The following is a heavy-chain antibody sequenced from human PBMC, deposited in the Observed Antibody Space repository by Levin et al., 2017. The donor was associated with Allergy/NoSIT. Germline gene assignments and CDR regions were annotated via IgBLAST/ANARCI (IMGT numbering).Heavy chain of an antibody. CDR3: ARLYSGSSPGHFDD. CDR2: IYHSGNT. CDR1: GYSITSDYY. V-gene: IGHV4-38-2*01. D-gene: IGHD1-26*01. J-gene: IGHJ4*02. Sequence: SQTLSLTCAVSGYSITSDYYWGWIRQPPGKGLEWIGSIYHSGNTYYNPSLKSRVTISVDTSKNQFSLKLSSVTAADTAVFYCARLYSGSSPGHFDDWGQGTLVTVSS.